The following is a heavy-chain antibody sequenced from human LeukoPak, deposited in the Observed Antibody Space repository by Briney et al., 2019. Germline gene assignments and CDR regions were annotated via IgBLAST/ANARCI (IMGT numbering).Heavy chain of an antibody. V-gene: IGHV4-59*01. CDR2: IYYSGST. CDR1: GGSISSYY. Sequence: SETLSLTCTVSGGSISSYYWSWIRQPPGKGLEWIGCIYYSGSTNYNPSLKSRVTISVDTSKNQFSLKLSSVTAADTAVYYCARGRRDGYNTALFDYWGQGTLVTVSS. D-gene: IGHD5-24*01. CDR3: ARGRRDGYNTALFDY. J-gene: IGHJ4*02.